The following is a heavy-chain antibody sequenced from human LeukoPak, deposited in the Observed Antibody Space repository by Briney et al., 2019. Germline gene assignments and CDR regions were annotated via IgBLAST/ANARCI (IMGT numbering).Heavy chain of an antibody. CDR3: ARVRVEMATRSFDY. D-gene: IGHD5-24*01. CDR2: ISSSSSTI. J-gene: IGHJ4*02. CDR1: GGSISSSN. V-gene: IGHV3-48*04. Sequence: ETLSLTCPVSGGSISSSNWWSWVRQPPRKGLEWVSYISSSSSTIYYADSVKGRFTISRDNAKNSLYLQMNSLRAEDTAVYYCARVRVEMATRSFDYWGQGTLVTVSS.